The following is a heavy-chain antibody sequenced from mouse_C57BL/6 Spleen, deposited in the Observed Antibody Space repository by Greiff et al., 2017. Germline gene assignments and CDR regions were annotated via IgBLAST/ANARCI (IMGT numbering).Heavy chain of an antibody. CDR3: GRQGYGSSYWDIDD. CDR1: GFTFSDYG. J-gene: IGHJ1*03. CDR2: ISSGSSTI. V-gene: IGHV5-17*01. Sequence: EVQVVESGGGLVKPGGSLKLSCAASGFTFSDYGMHWVSQAPEKGLEWVAYISSGSSTIYYAATVKGGFTISRDNAKNTLFLQMTSLRSEDTAMYYYGRQGYGSSYWDIDDWGKGTSVTVSS. D-gene: IGHD1-1*01.